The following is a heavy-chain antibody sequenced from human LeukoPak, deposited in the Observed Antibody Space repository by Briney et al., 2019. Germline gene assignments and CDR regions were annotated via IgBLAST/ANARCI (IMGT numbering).Heavy chain of an antibody. CDR3: ATPAPYYYGSGSYYEFDY. CDR1: GYTLTELS. V-gene: IGHV1-24*01. D-gene: IGHD3-10*01. J-gene: IGHJ4*02. CDR2: FDPEDGET. Sequence: ASVKVSCKVSGYTLTELSMHWVRQAPGKGLEWMGGFDPEDGETIYAQKFQGRVTMTEDTSTDTAYMELSSLRSEDTAVYYCATPAPYYYGSGSYYEFDYWAREPWSPSPQ.